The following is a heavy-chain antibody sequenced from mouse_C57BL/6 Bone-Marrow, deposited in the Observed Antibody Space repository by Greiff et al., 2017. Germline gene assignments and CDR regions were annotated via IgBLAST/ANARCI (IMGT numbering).Heavy chain of an antibody. CDR2: IYPRSGNT. J-gene: IGHJ2*01. CDR1: GYTFTSYG. Sequence: VKLQESGAELARPGASVKLSCKASGYTFTSYGISWVKQRTGQGLEWIGEIYPRSGNTYYNEKFKGKATLTADKSSSTAYMELRSLTSEDSAVYFCARSGNYGSSYLYFDYWGQGTTLTVSS. V-gene: IGHV1-81*01. D-gene: IGHD1-1*01. CDR3: ARSGNYGSSYLYFDY.